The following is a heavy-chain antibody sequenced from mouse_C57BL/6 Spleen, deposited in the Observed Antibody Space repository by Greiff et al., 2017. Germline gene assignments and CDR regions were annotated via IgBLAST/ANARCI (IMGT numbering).Heavy chain of an antibody. CDR3: ARSNYDYDGGPYYFDH. J-gene: IGHJ2*01. Sequence: QVQLQQPGAELVKPGASVKMSCKASGYTFTSYWITWVKQRPGQGLEWIGDIYPGSGSTNYNEKFKSKATLTVDTSSSTAYMQLSSLTSEDSAVYYGARSNYDYDGGPYYFDHWGQGTTLTVSS. CDR1: GYTFTSYW. V-gene: IGHV1-55*01. CDR2: IYPGSGST. D-gene: IGHD2-4*01.